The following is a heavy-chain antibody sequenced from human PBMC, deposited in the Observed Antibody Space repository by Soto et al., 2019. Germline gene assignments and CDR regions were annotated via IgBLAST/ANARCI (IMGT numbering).Heavy chain of an antibody. Sequence: PSETLSLTCTVSGGSISSGDYYWSWIRHPPGKGLEWIGYIYYSGSTYYNPSLKSRATISVDTSKNQFSLKLSSVTAADTAVYYCARLLWFGEPNHFDYWGQGTLVTVSS. CDR1: GGSISSGDYY. D-gene: IGHD3-10*01. J-gene: IGHJ4*02. CDR2: IYYSGST. CDR3: ARLLWFGEPNHFDY. V-gene: IGHV4-30-4*01.